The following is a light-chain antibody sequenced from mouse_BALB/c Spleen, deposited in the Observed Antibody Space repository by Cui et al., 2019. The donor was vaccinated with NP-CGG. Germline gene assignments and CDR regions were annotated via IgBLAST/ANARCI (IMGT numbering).Light chain of an antibody. CDR1: TGAVTTSNY. CDR2: GTN. Sequence: QTVLTQESALTTSPGETVTLTCRSITGAVTTSNYANWVQEKPDHLFTGLIGGTNNRAPGVPARFSGSLIGDKAALTITGAQTEDEAIYFCALWYSNHWVFGGGTKVTVL. V-gene: IGLV1*01. J-gene: IGLJ1*01. CDR3: ALWYSNHWV.